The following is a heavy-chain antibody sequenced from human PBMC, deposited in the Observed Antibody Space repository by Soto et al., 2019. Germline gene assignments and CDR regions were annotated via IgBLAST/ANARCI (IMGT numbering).Heavy chain of an antibody. Sequence: SETLSLTCTVSGGSISSSSYYWGWIRQPPGKGLEWIGSIYYSGSTYYNPPLKSRVTISVDTSKNQFSLKLSSVTAADTAVYYCARRPSDYDSSGYHLDYWGQGTLVTVSS. CDR1: GGSISSSSYY. CDR3: ARRPSDYDSSGYHLDY. V-gene: IGHV4-39*01. CDR2: IYYSGST. D-gene: IGHD3-22*01. J-gene: IGHJ4*02.